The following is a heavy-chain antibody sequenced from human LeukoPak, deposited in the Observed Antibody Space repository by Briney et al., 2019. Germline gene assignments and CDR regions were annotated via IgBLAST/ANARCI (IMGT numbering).Heavy chain of an antibody. J-gene: IGHJ4*02. CDR3: ARACTTFITQWCFSDY. CDR1: VYTFTTFV. Sequence: ASVKVSCKPSVYTFTTFVITWVRQAPGQGPDWLGWINTQNGNTNFAQRFQGRVTMTADTSTNTAYMELRSLRSDDTAVYYCARACTTFITQWCFSDYWGQGTLVTVSS. CDR2: INTQNGNT. D-gene: IGHD2/OR15-2a*01. V-gene: IGHV1-18*01.